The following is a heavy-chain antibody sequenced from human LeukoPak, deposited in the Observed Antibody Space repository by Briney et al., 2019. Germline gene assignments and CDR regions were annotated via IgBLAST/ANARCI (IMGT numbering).Heavy chain of an antibody. Sequence: PSETLSLTCTVSGGSINNSTYYWGWIRQPPGKGLEWIGSIHYSGSTYYNPSLKSRVTISVDSSKNQFSLKMSSVTAADTAVYFCARPKGWFGELLKDAFHIWGQGTMVTVSS. V-gene: IGHV4-39*07. CDR1: GGSINNSTYY. CDR2: IHYSGST. CDR3: ARPKGWFGELLKDAFHI. D-gene: IGHD3-10*01. J-gene: IGHJ3*02.